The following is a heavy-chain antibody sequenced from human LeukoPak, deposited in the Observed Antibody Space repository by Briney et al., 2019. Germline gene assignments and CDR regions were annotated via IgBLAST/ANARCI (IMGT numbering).Heavy chain of an antibody. CDR2: IHYSGST. CDR1: GGSISSYY. J-gene: IGHJ4*02. Sequence: SETLSLTCTVSGGSISSYYWSWIRQPPGKGLEWIGYIHYSGSTNYNPSLQSRVTISVDTPKNQFSLKLSSVTAADTAVYYCARRYCGSTSCYSSFDYWGQGTLVTVSS. CDR3: ARRYCGSTSCYSSFDY. D-gene: IGHD2-2*01. V-gene: IGHV4-59*08.